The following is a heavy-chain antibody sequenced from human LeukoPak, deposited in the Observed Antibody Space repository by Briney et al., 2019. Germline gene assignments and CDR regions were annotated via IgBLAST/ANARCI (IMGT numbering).Heavy chain of an antibody. CDR1: GGSFSSYY. Sequence: PSETLSLTCAVYGGSFSSYYWSWIRQPPGKGLEWIGEINHSGSTNYNPSLKSRVTISVDTSKNQFSLKLSSVTAADTAVYYCARTWQWLSWFDPWGQGTLVTVSS. D-gene: IGHD6-19*01. CDR2: INHSGST. CDR3: ARTWQWLSWFDP. J-gene: IGHJ5*02. V-gene: IGHV4-34*01.